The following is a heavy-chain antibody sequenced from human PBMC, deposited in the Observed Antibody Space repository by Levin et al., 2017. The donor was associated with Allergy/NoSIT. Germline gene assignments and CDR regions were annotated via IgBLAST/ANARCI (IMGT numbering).Heavy chain of an antibody. Sequence: GGSLRLSCAASGFTFSSYAMNWVRQAPGKGLEWVSSLTGDGGSTYYADSVKGRFTISRDKSKNTLYLQMNSLRAEDTAVYYCAKDTYYFNSQYFDYWGQGTLVTVSS. CDR1: GFTFSSYA. D-gene: IGHD3-10*01. CDR2: LTGDGGST. J-gene: IGHJ4*02. CDR3: AKDTYYFNSQYFDY. V-gene: IGHV3-23*01.